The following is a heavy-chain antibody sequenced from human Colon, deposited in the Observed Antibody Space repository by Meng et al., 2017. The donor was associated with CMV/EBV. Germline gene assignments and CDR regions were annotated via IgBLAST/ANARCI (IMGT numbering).Heavy chain of an antibody. CDR1: GYRISDYY. CDR3: ARDSHYNFGHDSFDI. J-gene: IGHJ3*02. V-gene: IGHV1-2*02. D-gene: IGHD1-1*01. Sequence: QVPLVQSGAGVKKPGASVKVSCEASGYRISDYYLHWVRQAPGQGLEWMGWINPKKGDTKYAQKFQGRVSMSRDTSISTAYMELSRLTSDDTAMYYCARDSHYNFGHDSFDIWGQGTMVTVSS. CDR2: INPKKGDT.